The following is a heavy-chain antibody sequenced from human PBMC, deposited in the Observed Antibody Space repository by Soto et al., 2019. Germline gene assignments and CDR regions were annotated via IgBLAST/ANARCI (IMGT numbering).Heavy chain of an antibody. CDR2: ISAYNGNT. CDR1: GYTFTSYG. CDR3: ARDPGTITIFGVAYNWFDP. D-gene: IGHD3-3*01. V-gene: IGHV1-18*01. Sequence: RASVKVSCKASGYTFTSYGISWVRQAPGQGLEWMGWISAYNGNTNYAQKLQGRVTMTTDTSTSTAYMELRSLRSDDTAVYYCARDPGTITIFGVAYNWFDPWGQGTLVTVSS. J-gene: IGHJ5*02.